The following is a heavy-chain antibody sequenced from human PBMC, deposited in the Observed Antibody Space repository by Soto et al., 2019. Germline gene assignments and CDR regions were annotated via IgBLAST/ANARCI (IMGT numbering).Heavy chain of an antibody. J-gene: IGHJ4*02. D-gene: IGHD3-10*01. Sequence: QVQLQESGPGLVKPSETLSLTCIVSGGSIRSYHWSWIRQPPGKALEWIGYIWYSGSTKYNPSLKSRITISVDTSKNQFSLKLSSVTAADTAVYYCARTTMDGSGDYWGRGTLVTVSS. CDR2: IWYSGST. V-gene: IGHV4-59*01. CDR1: GGSIRSYH. CDR3: ARTTMDGSGDY.